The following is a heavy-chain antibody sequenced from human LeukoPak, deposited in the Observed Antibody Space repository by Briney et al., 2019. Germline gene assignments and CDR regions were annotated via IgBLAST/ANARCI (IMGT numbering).Heavy chain of an antibody. CDR1: GFTFSSYS. V-gene: IGHV3-21*01. CDR3: ARWYDSSGYYGRVFDY. J-gene: IGHJ4*02. D-gene: IGHD3-22*01. Sequence: GGSLRLSCAASGFTFSSYSMNWVRQAPGKGLEWVSYISSSSSYIYYADSVKGRFTISRDNAKNSLYLQMNSLRAEDTAVYYCARWYDSSGYYGRVFDYWGQGTLVTVSS. CDR2: ISSSSSYI.